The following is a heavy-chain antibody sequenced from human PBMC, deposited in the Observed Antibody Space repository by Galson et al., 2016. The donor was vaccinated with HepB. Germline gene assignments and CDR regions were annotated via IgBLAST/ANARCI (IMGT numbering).Heavy chain of an antibody. CDR2: TYPGDSDT. J-gene: IGHJ6*02. V-gene: IGHV5-51*01. CDR1: GYSFTSYW. Sequence: QSGAEVKKPGESLKISCRVYGYSFTSYWLAWVRQMPGKGLEWMGITYPGDSDTKYSPSLEGQVTTSVDKSINTAFLHWNSLQASDSGIYFCARHRSNPKSRDYHYGLDVWGQGTTVTVSS. CDR3: ARHRSNPKSRDYHYGLDV. D-gene: IGHD4/OR15-4a*01.